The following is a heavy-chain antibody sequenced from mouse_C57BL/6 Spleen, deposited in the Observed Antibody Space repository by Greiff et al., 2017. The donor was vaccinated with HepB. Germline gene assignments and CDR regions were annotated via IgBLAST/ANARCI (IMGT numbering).Heavy chain of an antibody. CDR1: GYTFTDYY. CDR3: ARGAYYDYDGGY. J-gene: IGHJ2*01. CDR2: INPNNGGT. D-gene: IGHD2-4*01. Sequence: VQLQQSGPELVKPGASVKIACKASGYTFTDYYMNWVKQSNGKSLEWIGDINPNNGGTSYNQKFKGKATLTVDKSSSTAYMALRSLTSEDSAVYYCARGAYYDYDGGYWGQGTTLTVSS. V-gene: IGHV1-26*01.